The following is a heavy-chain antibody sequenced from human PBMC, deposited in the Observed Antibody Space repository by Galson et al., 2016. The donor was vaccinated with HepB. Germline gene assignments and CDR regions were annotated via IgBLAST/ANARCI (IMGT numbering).Heavy chain of an antibody. CDR1: GFTVSNNY. CDR2: IYSGGTT. Sequence: SLRLSCAASGFTVSNNYMSWVRQAPGKGLEWVSLIYSGGTTSYASSVRGRFTISRDNPKNTLYLQMNSLRAEDTAVYYCGRDVGPWGQGTLVTVSS. D-gene: IGHD1-26*01. CDR3: GRDVGP. V-gene: IGHV3-53*01. J-gene: IGHJ5*02.